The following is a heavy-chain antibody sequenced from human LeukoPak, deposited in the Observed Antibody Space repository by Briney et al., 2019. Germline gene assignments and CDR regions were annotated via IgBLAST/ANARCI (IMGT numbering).Heavy chain of an antibody. J-gene: IGHJ4*02. CDR2: ISDIGSI. Sequence: SETLSLTCTVSGGSISSYYWSWIRQPPGKGLEWVAYISDIGSINYNPSLKSRVTISLDTSKNQFSLKLSSVTAADTAVYYCAGHHPRNTVDFWGQGTLVTVSS. V-gene: IGHV4-59*08. CDR1: GGSISSYY. CDR3: AGHHPRNTVDF. D-gene: IGHD2/OR15-2a*01.